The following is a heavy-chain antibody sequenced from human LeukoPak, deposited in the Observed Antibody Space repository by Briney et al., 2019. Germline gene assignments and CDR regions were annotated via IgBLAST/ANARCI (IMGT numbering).Heavy chain of an antibody. CDR1: EFSLSSSN. Sequence: GGSLRLSCAASEFSLSSSNMNWVRQAPGKGLEWISYISGSSSTIFYADSVKGRFIISRDNAKKSMYLQMNSLRADDTAVYHCARQETSSYNGAFDIWGQGTMVTVSS. J-gene: IGHJ3*02. CDR2: ISGSSSTI. V-gene: IGHV3-48*04. D-gene: IGHD1-26*01. CDR3: ARQETSSYNGAFDI.